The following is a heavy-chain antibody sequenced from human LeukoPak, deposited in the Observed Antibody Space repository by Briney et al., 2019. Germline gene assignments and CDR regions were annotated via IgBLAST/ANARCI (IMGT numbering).Heavy chain of an antibody. V-gene: IGHV4-61*01. D-gene: IGHD1-26*01. J-gene: IGHJ4*02. CDR2: IYYSGST. Sequence: SETLSLTCTVSGGSTSSGSISSYYWSWLRPPPGKGLEWIGYIYYSGSTNYNPSLKSRVTISVDTSKNQFSLKLSSVTAADTAVYYCATMSGTYYKFDYWGQGTLVTVSS. CDR3: ATMSGTYYKFDY. CDR1: GGSTSSGSISSYY.